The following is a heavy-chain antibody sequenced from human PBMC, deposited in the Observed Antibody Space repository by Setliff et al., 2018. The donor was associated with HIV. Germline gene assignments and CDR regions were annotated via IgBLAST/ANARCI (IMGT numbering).Heavy chain of an antibody. CDR2: IDYSGNT. J-gene: IGHJ5*01. CDR1: GGSISTNNYY. V-gene: IGHV4-39*01. D-gene: IGHD3-16*01. CDR3: ARHRYRFGIDS. Sequence: SETLSLTCTVSGGSISTNNYYWAWIRQPPGKGPEWIGTIDYSGNTYYNASLRSRAIISGDMSKNQFSLNLNSVTASETAVYYCARHRYRFGIDSWGQGALVTVSS.